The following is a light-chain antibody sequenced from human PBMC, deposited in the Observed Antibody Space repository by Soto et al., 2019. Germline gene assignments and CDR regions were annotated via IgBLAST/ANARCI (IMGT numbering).Light chain of an antibody. Sequence: DIQMTQSPSSLSASVGDSVTITCRASQSISKHLNWYQQKPGKVPQLLIHGTSSLQSGVPSRFSGRGSGTDFTFTISSLQPEDFATYYCQQSYNTPLTFGGGTKVDTK. CDR1: QSISKH. CDR2: GTS. CDR3: QQSYNTPLT. J-gene: IGKJ4*01. V-gene: IGKV1-39*01.